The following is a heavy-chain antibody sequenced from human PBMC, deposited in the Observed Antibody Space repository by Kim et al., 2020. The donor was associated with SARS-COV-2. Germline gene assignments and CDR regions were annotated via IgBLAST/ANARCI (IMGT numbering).Heavy chain of an antibody. CDR3: ARVPLIAARPEYYFDY. V-gene: IGHV3-30*04. CDR2: ISYDGSNK. Sequence: GGSLRLSCAASGFTFSSYAMHWVRQAPGKGLEWVAVISYDGSNKYYADSVKGRFTISRDNSKNTLYLQMNSLRAEDTAVYYCARVPLIAARPEYYFDYWG. D-gene: IGHD6-6*01. J-gene: IGHJ4*01. CDR1: GFTFSSYA.